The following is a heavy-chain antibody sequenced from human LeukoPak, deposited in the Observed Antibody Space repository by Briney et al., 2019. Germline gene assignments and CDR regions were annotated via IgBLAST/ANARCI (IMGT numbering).Heavy chain of an antibody. CDR3: ARGRLVYFDY. CDR2: INHSGST. J-gene: IGHJ4*02. CDR1: GGSFSGYY. D-gene: IGHD6-19*01. Sequence: DPSETLSLTCAVYGGSFSGYYWSWIRQPPGKGLEWIGEINHSGSTNYNPSLKSRVTISVDTSKNQFSLKLSSVTAADTAVYYCARGRLVYFDYWGQGTLVTVSS. V-gene: IGHV4-34*01.